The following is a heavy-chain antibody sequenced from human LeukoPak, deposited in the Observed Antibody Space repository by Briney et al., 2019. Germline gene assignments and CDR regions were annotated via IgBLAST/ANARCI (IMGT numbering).Heavy chain of an antibody. Sequence: GASVKASCKASGYTFTSYYMHWVRQAPGQGLEWMGIINPSGGSTSYAQKFQGRVTMTRDMSTSTVYMELSSLRSEDTAVYYCAGSRFDSSGTFDPWGQGTLVTVSS. D-gene: IGHD6-19*01. CDR2: INPSGGST. J-gene: IGHJ5*02. V-gene: IGHV1-46*01. CDR1: GYTFTSYY. CDR3: AGSRFDSSGTFDP.